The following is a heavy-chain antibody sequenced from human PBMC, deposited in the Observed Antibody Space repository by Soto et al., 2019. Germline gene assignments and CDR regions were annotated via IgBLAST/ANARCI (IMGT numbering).Heavy chain of an antibody. J-gene: IGHJ4*02. V-gene: IGHV3-23*01. Sequence: EVQLLVSGGGLVQPGGSLRLSCAASGFTFSSYAMSWVRQAPGKGLEWVSAISGGRGSTHYADSVKGRLTISRDTSKNTLYLQMNSLRAADTAVYYCAKKGAVGATYFFDYWGQGALVTVSS. CDR3: AKKGAVGATYFFDY. CDR1: GFTFSSYA. CDR2: ISGGRGST. D-gene: IGHD1-26*01.